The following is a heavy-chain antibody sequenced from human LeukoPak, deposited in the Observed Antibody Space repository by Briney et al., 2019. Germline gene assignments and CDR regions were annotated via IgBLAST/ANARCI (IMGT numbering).Heavy chain of an antibody. CDR3: ARGNRRYYFDY. CDR1: GGSISSGGYY. Sequence: SETLSLTCTVSGGSISSGGYYWSWIRQHPGKGLEWIGYIYYSGSTYFNPSLKSRVTISVDTSKNQFSLKLSSVTAADTAVYYCARGNRRYYFDYWGQGTLVTVSS. J-gene: IGHJ4*02. CDR2: IYYSGST. D-gene: IGHD4-23*01. V-gene: IGHV4-31*03.